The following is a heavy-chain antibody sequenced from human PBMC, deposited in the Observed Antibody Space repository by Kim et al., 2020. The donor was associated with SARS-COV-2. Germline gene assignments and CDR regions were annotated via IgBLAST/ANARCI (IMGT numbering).Heavy chain of an antibody. V-gene: IGHV1-8*01. CDR2: MNPNSGNT. Sequence: ASVKVSCKASGYTFTSYDINWVRQATGQGLEWMGWMNPNSGNTGYAQKFQGTVTMTRNTSISTAYMELSSLSSEDTAVYYCARGVLVPEEITIFGVASYYYDMDVWGKGTTVTVSS. CDR1: GYTFTSYD. CDR3: ARGVLVPEEITIFGVASYYYDMDV. J-gene: IGHJ6*03. D-gene: IGHD3-3*01.